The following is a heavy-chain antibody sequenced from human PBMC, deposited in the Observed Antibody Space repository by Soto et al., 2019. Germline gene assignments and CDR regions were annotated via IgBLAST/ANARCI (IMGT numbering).Heavy chain of an antibody. CDR3: ARTVSSGWPYYFDY. V-gene: IGHV4-59*08. D-gene: IGHD6-19*01. CDR2: IYYSGST. Sequence: LSLTCTVSGGSISSYYWSWIRQPPGKGLEWIGYIYYSGSTNYNPSLKSRVTISVDTSKNQFSLKLSSVTAADTAVYYCARTVSSGWPYYFDYWGQGTLVTVSS. J-gene: IGHJ4*02. CDR1: GGSISSYY.